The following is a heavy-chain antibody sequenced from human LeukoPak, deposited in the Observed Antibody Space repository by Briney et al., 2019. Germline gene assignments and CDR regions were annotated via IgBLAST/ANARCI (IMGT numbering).Heavy chain of an antibody. D-gene: IGHD6-13*01. CDR3: AGQVSSSCYY. CDR2: INPSGGST. V-gene: IGHV1-46*01. CDR1: GYTFTSYS. J-gene: IGHJ4*02. Sequence: RASVKVSCKASGYTFTSYSMHWVRQAPGQGLEWMGIINPSGGSTSYAQQFQGRFTMTRDNSKTPVYMELTSLRFEDTAMYYCAGQVSSSCYYWGEGTLVTVSS.